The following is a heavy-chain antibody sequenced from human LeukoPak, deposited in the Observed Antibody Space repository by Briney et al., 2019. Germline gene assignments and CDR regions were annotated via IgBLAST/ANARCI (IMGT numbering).Heavy chain of an antibody. V-gene: IGHV3-30*04. CDR1: GFSFSSYA. D-gene: IGHD5-12*01. J-gene: IGHJ3*02. CDR2: ISYDGGNK. Sequence: PGGSLRLSCAASGFSFSSYALNWVRQAPGKGLEWVAVISYDGGNKDYADSLKGRFTISRDNSKNTLYLQMNSLRPEDTAVYYCARDPSATSNYLFDIWGQGTMVTVSS. CDR3: ARDPSATSNYLFDI.